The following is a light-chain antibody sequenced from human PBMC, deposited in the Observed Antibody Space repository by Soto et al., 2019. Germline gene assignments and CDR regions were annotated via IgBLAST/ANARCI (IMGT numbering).Light chain of an antibody. V-gene: IGKV3-20*01. CDR1: QSVSSSY. Sequence: EIVLTQSQGTLSLSPGERATRTCRASQSVSSSYLAWYQQNPGQAPRLLIYGASSRATGIPDRFSGSGSGTDFTLTISRLEPEDFAVYYCQQYCSSPWTFGQGTKVEIK. CDR2: GAS. CDR3: QQYCSSPWT. J-gene: IGKJ1*01.